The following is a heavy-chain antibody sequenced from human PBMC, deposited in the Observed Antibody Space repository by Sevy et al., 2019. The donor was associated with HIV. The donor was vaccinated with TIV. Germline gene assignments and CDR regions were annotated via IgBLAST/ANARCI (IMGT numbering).Heavy chain of an antibody. CDR2: ISYDGSNK. Sequence: GGSLRLSCAASGFTFSSYAMHWVRQAPGKGLEWVAVISYDGSNKYYANSVKGRFTISRDNSKNTRYLQMNSLRAEDTAVYYCARDQGQCSGGSCYSLGIDAFDIWGQGTMVTVSS. J-gene: IGHJ3*02. CDR3: ARDQGQCSGGSCYSLGIDAFDI. V-gene: IGHV3-30-3*01. D-gene: IGHD2-15*01. CDR1: GFTFSSYA.